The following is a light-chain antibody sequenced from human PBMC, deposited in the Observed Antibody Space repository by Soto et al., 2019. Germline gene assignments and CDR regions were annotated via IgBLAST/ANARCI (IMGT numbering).Light chain of an antibody. CDR2: WAS. CDR1: QSILYSSNNKNY. V-gene: IGKV4-1*01. J-gene: IGKJ2*01. CDR3: QQYFAIPHT. Sequence: DIVMTQSPDSLAVSLGERATINCKSSQSILYSSNNKNYLAWYQQKLGQPPKLLIYWASTRESGVPDRFSGSGSWTDFTPTISTLQAEDVAVDYCQQYFAIPHTFGQGTKLESK.